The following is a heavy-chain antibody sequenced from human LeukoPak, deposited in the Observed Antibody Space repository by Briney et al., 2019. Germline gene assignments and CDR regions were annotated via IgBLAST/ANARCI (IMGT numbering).Heavy chain of an antibody. CDR3: ARGRPGELDY. CDR2: IYYSGST. J-gene: IGHJ4*02. V-gene: IGHV4-59*01. Sequence: PSETVSLTCTVSGGSISSYYWSWIRQPPGKGLEWIGYIYYSGSTNSNPSLKSRVTISVDTSKNQFSLKLSSVTAADTAVYYCARGRPGELDYWGQGTLVTVSS. CDR1: GGSISSYY. D-gene: IGHD7-27*01.